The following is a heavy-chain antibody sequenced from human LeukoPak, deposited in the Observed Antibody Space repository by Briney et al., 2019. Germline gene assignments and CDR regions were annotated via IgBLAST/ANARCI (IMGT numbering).Heavy chain of an antibody. Sequence: PGGSLRLSCATSGFTFSSYGMHWVRQAPGKGLGWVAVIWYDGSNKYYADPVKGRFTISRDNPKNTLYLQMNSLRAEDTAVYYCARESVTMVRGVIITPNGMDVWGQGTTATVSS. J-gene: IGHJ6*02. D-gene: IGHD3-10*01. CDR3: ARESVTMVRGVIITPNGMDV. V-gene: IGHV3-33*08. CDR1: GFTFSSYG. CDR2: IWYDGSNK.